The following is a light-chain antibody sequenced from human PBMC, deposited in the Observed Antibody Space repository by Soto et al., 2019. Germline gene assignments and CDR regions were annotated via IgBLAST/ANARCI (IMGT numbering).Light chain of an antibody. CDR2: YSS. CDR1: QRIXSY. V-gene: IGKV3-11*02. CDR3: RQRSNWPGST. Sequence: IGLTHSAATLSLSPGESATLACRASQRIXSYLVWDERKPGQAARVLSXYSSNRATGIPARFIGSGAGRNFTITISSLEPEEFGVSYCRQRSNWPGSTFGQGTRLEIK. J-gene: IGKJ5*01.